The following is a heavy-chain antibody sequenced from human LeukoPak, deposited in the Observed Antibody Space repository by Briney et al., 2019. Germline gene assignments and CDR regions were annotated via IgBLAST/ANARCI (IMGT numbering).Heavy chain of an antibody. CDR1: GGTFSSYA. CDR2: IIPIFGTA. J-gene: IGHJ5*02. V-gene: IGHV1-69*13. D-gene: IGHD2-2*01. Sequence: SVEVSCKASGGTFSSYAISWVRQAPGQGLEWMGGIIPIFGTANYAQKFQGGVTITADESTSTAYMELSSLRSEDTAVYYCARDLGYCSSTSCYGDSDWFDPWGQGTLVTVSS. CDR3: ARDLGYCSSTSCYGDSDWFDP.